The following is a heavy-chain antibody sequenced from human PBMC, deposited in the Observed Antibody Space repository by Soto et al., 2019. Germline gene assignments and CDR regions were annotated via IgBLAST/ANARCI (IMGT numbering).Heavy chain of an antibody. CDR3: ATCGYTYGYFPLDY. Sequence: EVQVVESGGGLVQPGGSLRLSCAASGFTVSSQYMSWVRQAPGKGLEWVSVIYIGGSTHYADSVKGRFTISRDSSKNTLYLQMNNLRVEDTAVYYCATCGYTYGYFPLDYWGQGTLVTVSS. CDR1: GFTVSSQY. V-gene: IGHV3-66*01. CDR2: IYIGGST. D-gene: IGHD5-18*01. J-gene: IGHJ4*02.